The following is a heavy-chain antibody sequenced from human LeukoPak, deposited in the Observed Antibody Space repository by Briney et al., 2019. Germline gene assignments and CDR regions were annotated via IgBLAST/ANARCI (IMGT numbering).Heavy chain of an antibody. CDR2: ISSSGGSA. CDR1: GFTFGDYA. J-gene: IGHJ4*02. D-gene: IGHD2-15*01. Sequence: GGSLRLSCTASGFTFGDYAMSWVRQAPGKGLEWVSTISSSGGSAYYADSVKGRFTISRDNSKNTVYVQMNSLRAEDSALYYCTRQVGYCSDGNCYFDYWGQGTLVTVSS. CDR3: TRQVGYCSDGNCYFDY. V-gene: IGHV3-23*01.